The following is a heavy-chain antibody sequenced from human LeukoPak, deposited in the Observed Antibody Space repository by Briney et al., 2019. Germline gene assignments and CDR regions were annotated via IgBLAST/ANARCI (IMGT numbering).Heavy chain of an antibody. Sequence: ASETLSLTCTVSGGSISSYYWSWIRQPAGKGLEWIGRIYTSGSIYYNPSLKSRVTISVDTSKNQFSLKLSSVTAADTAVYYCAREVVPAATWFDPWGQGTLVTVSS. J-gene: IGHJ5*02. V-gene: IGHV4-4*07. CDR3: AREVVPAATWFDP. CDR1: GGSISSYY. D-gene: IGHD2-2*01. CDR2: IYTSGSI.